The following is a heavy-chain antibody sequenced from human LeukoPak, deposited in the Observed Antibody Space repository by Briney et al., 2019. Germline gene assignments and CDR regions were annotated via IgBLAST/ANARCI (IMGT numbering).Heavy chain of an antibody. Sequence: GGSLRLSCAASGFTFSSYGMSWVRQAPGKGLEWVSAISGSGGSTYYADSVKGRFTNSRDNSKNTLYLQMNSLRAEDTAVYYCARDDDFWSGNYLFDYWGQGTLVTVSS. CDR2: ISGSGGST. CDR3: ARDDDFWSGNYLFDY. CDR1: GFTFSSYG. J-gene: IGHJ4*02. D-gene: IGHD3-3*01. V-gene: IGHV3-23*01.